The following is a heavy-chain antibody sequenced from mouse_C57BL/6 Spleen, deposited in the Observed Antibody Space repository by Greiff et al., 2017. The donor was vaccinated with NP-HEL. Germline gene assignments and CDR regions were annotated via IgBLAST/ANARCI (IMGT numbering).Heavy chain of an antibody. Sequence: QVQLQQPGAELVKPGASVKMSCKASGYTFTSYWITWVKQRPGQGLEWIGDIYPGSGSTNYNEKFKSKATLTVDTSSGTAYMQLSSLTSEDSAVYYCARSTTVVAMDYWGQGTTLTVSS. D-gene: IGHD1-1*01. CDR3: ARSTTVVAMDY. CDR2: IYPGSGST. V-gene: IGHV1-55*01. CDR1: GYTFTSYW. J-gene: IGHJ2*01.